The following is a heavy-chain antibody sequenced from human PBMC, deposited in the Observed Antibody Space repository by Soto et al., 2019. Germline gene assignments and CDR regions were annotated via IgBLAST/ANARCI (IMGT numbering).Heavy chain of an antibody. Sequence: QSQLVQSGAEVKKPGASVKVSCKASGYTFSSIGISWVRQAPGQGLEWMGWISPYKGNTHYAQGLKGRVTMTTDTSTSTAYMELRSLRSDDTAVYYCARDLDASGSYYTDYWGQGTLVTVSS. CDR3: ARDLDASGSYYTDY. D-gene: IGHD3-10*01. V-gene: IGHV1-18*01. J-gene: IGHJ4*02. CDR2: ISPYKGNT. CDR1: GYTFSSIG.